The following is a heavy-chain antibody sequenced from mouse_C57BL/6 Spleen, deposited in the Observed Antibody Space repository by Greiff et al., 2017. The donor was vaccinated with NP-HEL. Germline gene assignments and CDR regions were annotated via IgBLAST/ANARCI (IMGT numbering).Heavy chain of an antibody. V-gene: IGHV3-6*01. D-gene: IGHD1-1*01. J-gene: IGHJ3*01. CDR2: ISYDGSN. CDR3: ARDPSTVVAD. Sequence: EVKLMESGPGLVKPSQSLSLTCSVTGYSITSGYYWNWIRQFPGNKLEWMGYISYDGSNNYNPSLKNRISITRDTSKNQFFLKLNSVTTEDTATYYCARDPSTVVADWGQGTLVTVSA. CDR1: GYSITSGYY.